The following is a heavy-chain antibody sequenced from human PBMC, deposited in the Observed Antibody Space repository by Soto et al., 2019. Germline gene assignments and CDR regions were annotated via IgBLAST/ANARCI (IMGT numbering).Heavy chain of an antibody. D-gene: IGHD1-20*01. V-gene: IGHV3-7*05. CDR2: IKQDGSGK. CDR1: GFTFISSV. Sequence: PGGSLRLSCAASGFTFISSVMGWVRKAPGKGLEWVANIKQDGSGKYYVDSVKGRFTISRDNAKNTLYLQMNSLRAEDTAVYYCAKHGNSNNWNDAWFDPWGQGTLVPVSS. J-gene: IGHJ5*02. CDR3: AKHGNSNNWNDAWFDP.